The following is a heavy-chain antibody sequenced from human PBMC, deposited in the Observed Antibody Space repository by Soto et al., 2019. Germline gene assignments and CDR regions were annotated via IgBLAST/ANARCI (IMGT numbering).Heavy chain of an antibody. V-gene: IGHV5-10-1*01. CDR1: XYSFTSYW. CDR2: IDPSDSYT. Sequence: GESLNISCKGSXYSFTSYWISLVRQMPGKGPEWMGRIDPSDSYTNYSPSFQGHVTISADKSISTAYLQWSSLKASDTAMYYCARAYRSGWYYFDYWGQGTLVTVSS. D-gene: IGHD6-19*01. CDR3: ARAYRSGWYYFDY. J-gene: IGHJ4*02.